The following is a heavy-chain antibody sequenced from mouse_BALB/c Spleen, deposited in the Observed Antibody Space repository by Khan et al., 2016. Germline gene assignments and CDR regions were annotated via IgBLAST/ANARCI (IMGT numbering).Heavy chain of an antibody. V-gene: IGHV1-80*01. CDR1: GYAFSSYW. J-gene: IGHJ3*01. CDR2: IYPGDGDT. D-gene: IGHD2-14*01. Sequence: QDQLQQAGAELVRPGSSVKISCKASGYAFSSYWMNWVKQRPGKGLEWIGQIYPGDGDTHYNGKFMGKATLTADKTSSTAYMQLSRLTSEDSAVYFCAGGTPLAYWGQGTLVTVSA. CDR3: AGGTPLAY.